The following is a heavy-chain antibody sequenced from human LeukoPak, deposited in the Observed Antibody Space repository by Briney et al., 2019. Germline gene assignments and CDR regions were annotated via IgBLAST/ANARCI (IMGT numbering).Heavy chain of an antibody. D-gene: IGHD3-10*01. J-gene: IGHJ4*02. Sequence: GGSLRLSCAASGFTFSSYSMNWVRQAPGKGLEWVSYISGSSSTKYYADSVKGRFTISRDNAKNSLYLQMNSLRAEDMAVYYCARGGFGELFSSDYWGQGALVTVSP. CDR1: GFTFSSYS. V-gene: IGHV3-48*01. CDR3: ARGGFGELFSSDY. CDR2: ISGSSSTK.